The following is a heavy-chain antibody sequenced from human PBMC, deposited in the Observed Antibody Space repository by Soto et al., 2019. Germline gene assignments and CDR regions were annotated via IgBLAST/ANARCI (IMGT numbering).Heavy chain of an antibody. Sequence: SETLSLTCTVSGGSISSSSYYWGWIRQPPGKGLEWIGSIYYSGSTNYNPSLKSRVTISVDTSKNQFSLKLSSVTAADTAVYYCARYQYGMDVWGQGTTVTVSS. CDR3: ARYQYGMDV. V-gene: IGHV4-39*07. CDR2: IYYSGST. J-gene: IGHJ6*02. CDR1: GGSISSSSYY.